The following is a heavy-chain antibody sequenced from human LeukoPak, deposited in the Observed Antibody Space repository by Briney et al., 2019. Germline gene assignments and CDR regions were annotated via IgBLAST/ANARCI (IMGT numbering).Heavy chain of an antibody. V-gene: IGHV3-21*01. Sequence: GGSLRLSCAASGFTFSSYAMSWVRQAPGKGLEWVSSISSSGNFIYYPDSMKGRFTISRDNAKNSLFLQMNSLRAEDTAIYYCARTSSVTPTPTFDSWGQGTLVTVSP. D-gene: IGHD4-17*01. CDR1: GFTFSSYA. CDR2: ISSSGNFI. CDR3: ARTSSVTPTPTFDS. J-gene: IGHJ4*02.